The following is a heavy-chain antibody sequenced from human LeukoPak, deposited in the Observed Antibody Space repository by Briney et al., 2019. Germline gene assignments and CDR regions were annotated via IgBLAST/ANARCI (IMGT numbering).Heavy chain of an antibody. J-gene: IGHJ6*02. CDR3: ARDVIVVVPAAKRRYYYGMDV. Sequence: SETLSLTCTVSGGSVSSGSYYWSWIRQPPGKGLEWIGYIYYSGSTNYNPSLKSRVTISVDTSKNQFSLKLSSVTAADTAVYYCARDVIVVVPAAKRRYYYGMDVWGQGTTVTVSS. V-gene: IGHV4-61*01. CDR1: GGSVSSGSYY. CDR2: IYYSGST. D-gene: IGHD2-2*01.